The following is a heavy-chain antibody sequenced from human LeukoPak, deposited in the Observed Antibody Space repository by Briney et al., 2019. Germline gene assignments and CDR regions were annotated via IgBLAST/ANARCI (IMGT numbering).Heavy chain of an antibody. J-gene: IGHJ4*02. CDR3: ASYKGIQLWLNY. D-gene: IGHD5-18*01. Sequence: GGSLRLSCAASGFTFSSYSMSWVRQAPGKGLEWVSSISSSSSYIYYADSVKGRFTISRDNAKNSLDLQMNSLRAEDTAVYYCASYKGIQLWLNYWGQGTLVTVSS. CDR2: ISSSSSYI. V-gene: IGHV3-21*01. CDR1: GFTFSSYS.